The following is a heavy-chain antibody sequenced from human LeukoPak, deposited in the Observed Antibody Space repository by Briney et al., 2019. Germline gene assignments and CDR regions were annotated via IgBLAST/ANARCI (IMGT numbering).Heavy chain of an antibody. CDR1: GFTFSSFG. J-gene: IGHJ4*02. CDR3: AKDRAMYTYASFDH. Sequence: GRSLTLSCAASGFTFSSFGMHWVRQPPGKGLEWVSGISGSGDATFYADSVKGRFTISRDNSKNTLYLQMNSLRAEDTAIYHCAKDRAMYTYASFDHWGQGTLVTASS. CDR2: ISGSGDAT. D-gene: IGHD5-18*01. V-gene: IGHV3-23*01.